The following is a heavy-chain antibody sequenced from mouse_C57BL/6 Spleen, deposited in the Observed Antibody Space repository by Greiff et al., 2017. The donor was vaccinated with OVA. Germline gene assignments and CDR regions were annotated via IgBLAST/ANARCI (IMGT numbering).Heavy chain of an antibody. CDR2: IDPSDSYT. J-gene: IGHJ2*01. CDR3: ARRDYYDYPFDY. Sequence: QVQLQQPGAELVKPGASVKLSCKASGYTFTSYWMQWVKQRPGQGLEWIGEIDPSDSYTNYNQKFKGKATLTVDTSSSTAYMQLRSLTSEDSAVYYCARRDYYDYPFDYWGQGTTLTVSS. CDR1: GYTFTSYW. D-gene: IGHD2-4*01. V-gene: IGHV1-50*01.